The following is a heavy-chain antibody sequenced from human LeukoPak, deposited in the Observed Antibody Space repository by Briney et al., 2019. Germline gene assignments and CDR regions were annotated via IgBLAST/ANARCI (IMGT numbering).Heavy chain of an antibody. Sequence: GGSLRLSCAASGFTFSSYWMSWVRQAPGKGLEWVAVISYDGSNKYYADSVKGRFTISRDNSKNTLYLQMNSLRAEDTAVYYCARDPSAFDIWGQGTMVTVSS. V-gene: IGHV3-30*03. CDR1: GFTFSSYW. CDR3: ARDPSAFDI. J-gene: IGHJ3*02. CDR2: ISYDGSNK.